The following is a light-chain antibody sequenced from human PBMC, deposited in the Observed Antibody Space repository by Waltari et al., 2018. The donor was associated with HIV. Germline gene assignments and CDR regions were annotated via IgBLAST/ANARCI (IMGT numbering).Light chain of an antibody. Sequence: DIQMTQSPSSLSASSGDRVTLTCRASQSISTYLNWYQQKPGKAPKLLIYAASSLQSGVPSRFSGSGSGTEFTLTISSLQPEDFATYYCQQSYGPLWTFGQGTKVEVK. CDR3: QQSYGPLWT. CDR1: QSISTY. CDR2: AAS. J-gene: IGKJ1*01. V-gene: IGKV1-39*01.